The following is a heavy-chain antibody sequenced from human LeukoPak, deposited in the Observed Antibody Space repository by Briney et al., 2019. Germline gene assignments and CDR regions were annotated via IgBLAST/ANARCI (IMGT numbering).Heavy chain of an antibody. CDR3: ARDSGSGWNYHASFDY. CDR2: INAGNGNT. J-gene: IGHJ4*02. D-gene: IGHD1-7*01. V-gene: IGHV1-3*01. CDR1: GYTFTSYA. Sequence: ASVKVSCKASGYTFTSYAMHWVRQAPGQRLEWMGWINAGNGNTKYSQKFQGRVTIIADESTSTAYMELSSLRSEDTAVYYCARDSGSGWNYHASFDYWGQGTLVTVSS.